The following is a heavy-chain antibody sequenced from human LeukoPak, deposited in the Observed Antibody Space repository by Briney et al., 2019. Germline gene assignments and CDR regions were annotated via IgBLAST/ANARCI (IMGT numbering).Heavy chain of an antibody. CDR1: GGSISSYY. J-gene: IGHJ3*02. CDR3: ARHLDFWSGYLTAFDI. V-gene: IGHV4-4*09. D-gene: IGHD3-3*01. CDR2: IYTSGST. Sequence: PSETLSLTCTVSGGSISSYYWSWIRQPPGKGLEWIGYIYTSGSTNYNPSLKSRVTISVDTSKNQFSLKLSSVTAADTAVYYCARHLDFWSGYLTAFDIWGQGTMVTVSS.